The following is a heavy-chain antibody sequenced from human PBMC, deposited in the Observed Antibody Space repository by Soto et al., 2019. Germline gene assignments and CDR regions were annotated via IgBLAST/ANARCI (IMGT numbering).Heavy chain of an antibody. CDR3: ARSEGDLDAFDI. V-gene: IGHV1-45*02. Sequence: SVKVSRKASGSTFTYRYLHWVRQAPGQALEWMGWITPFNGNTNYAQKFQDRVTITRDRSMSTAYMELSSLRSEDTAMYYCARSEGDLDAFDIWGQGTMVTVSS. CDR2: ITPFNGNT. D-gene: IGHD2-21*02. J-gene: IGHJ3*02. CDR1: GSTFTYRY.